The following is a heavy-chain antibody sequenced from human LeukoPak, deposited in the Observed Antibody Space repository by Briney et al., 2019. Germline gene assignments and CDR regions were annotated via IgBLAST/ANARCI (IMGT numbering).Heavy chain of an antibody. J-gene: IGHJ4*02. V-gene: IGHV4-59*12. D-gene: IGHD4-17*01. Sequence: PSETLSLTCTVSGGSISSYYWSWIRQPPGKGLEWIGYIYYSGSTNYNPSLKSRVTISVDTSKNQFSLKLSSVTAADTAVYYCARDRNDYGDSSPFDYWGQGTLVTVSS. CDR2: IYYSGST. CDR3: ARDRNDYGDSSPFDY. CDR1: GGSISSYY.